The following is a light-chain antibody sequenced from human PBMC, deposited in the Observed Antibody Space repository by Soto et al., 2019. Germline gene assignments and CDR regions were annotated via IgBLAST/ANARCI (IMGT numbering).Light chain of an antibody. V-gene: IGLV1-44*01. CDR2: SNN. J-gene: IGLJ1*01. CDR3: AAWDDSLNGHSV. Sequence: QSVLNQTPSASGTPGQRFTISCSGSISNIGSNTVNWYQQLPGTAPKLLIYSNNQRPSGVPDRFSGSKSGTSASLAISGLQSEDEADYYCAAWDDSLNGHSVCGTGTKVTVL. CDR1: ISNIGSNT.